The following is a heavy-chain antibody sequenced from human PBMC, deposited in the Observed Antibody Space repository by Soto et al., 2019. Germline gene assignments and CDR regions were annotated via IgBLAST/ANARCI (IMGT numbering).Heavy chain of an antibody. V-gene: IGHV3-13*04. CDR3: ARGTIAAARGWWFDP. J-gene: IGHJ5*02. CDR1: GFTFSNYD. Sequence: PGGSLRLSCAASGFTFSNYDMHWVRQATGKGLEWVSAISTAGDTYYPGSVKGRFTISRENANNSLYLQMNSLRAGDTAVYYCARGTIAAARGWWFDPWGQGTLVTVSS. CDR2: ISTAGDT. D-gene: IGHD6-13*01.